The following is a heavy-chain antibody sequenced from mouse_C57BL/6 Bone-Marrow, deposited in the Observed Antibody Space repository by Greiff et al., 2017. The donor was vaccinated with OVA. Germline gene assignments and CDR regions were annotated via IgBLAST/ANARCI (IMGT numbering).Heavy chain of an antibody. D-gene: IGHD2-1*01. CDR2: IDPENGDT. CDR3: TTVYPMDY. V-gene: IGHV14-4*01. Sequence: LHLHQSWDYLVRPGASVKLSCTASGFNIKDDYMHWVKQRPEQGLEWIGWIDPENGDTEYASKFQGKATITADTSSNTAYLQLSSLTSEDTAVYYCTTVYPMDYWGQGTSVTVSS. CDR1: GFNIKDDY. J-gene: IGHJ4*01.